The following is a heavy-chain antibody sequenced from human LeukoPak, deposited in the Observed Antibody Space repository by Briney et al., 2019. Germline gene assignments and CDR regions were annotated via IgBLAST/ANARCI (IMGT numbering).Heavy chain of an antibody. CDR3: ARDRGYDILTGYQD. CDR2: IKQDGSEK. V-gene: IGHV3-7*01. CDR1: GFPFIGYW. D-gene: IGHD3-9*01. Sequence: GGSLRLSCAASGFPFIGYWMSWVRPAPGKGLEGVANIKQDGSEKYYVDSVKGRFTISRDNAKNSLYLQMNSLRAEDTAVYYCARDRGYDILTGYQDWGQGTLVTVSS. J-gene: IGHJ4*02.